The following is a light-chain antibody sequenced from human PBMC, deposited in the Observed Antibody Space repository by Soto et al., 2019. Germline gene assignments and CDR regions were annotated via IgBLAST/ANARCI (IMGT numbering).Light chain of an antibody. V-gene: IGLV2-14*01. CDR3: ASLTTTNFV. CDR2: DVS. J-gene: IGLJ1*01. CDR1: SSDVGGYNF. Sequence: QSALTQPASVSGSPGQSITISCTGTSSDVGGYNFVSWYQQQPGKAPKLMIYDVSNRPSGVSNRFSGSKSGNTASLTISGLQAEDEADYYCASLTTTNFVFGTGTKLTVL.